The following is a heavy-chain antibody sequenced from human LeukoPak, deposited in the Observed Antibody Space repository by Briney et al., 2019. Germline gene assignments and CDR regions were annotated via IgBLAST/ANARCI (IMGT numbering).Heavy chain of an antibody. CDR3: AKDQGSYYYGSGRSYYMDV. CDR2: FSDSAGNT. D-gene: IGHD3-10*01. CDR1: GFTFSSSA. V-gene: IGHV3-23*01. Sequence: GGSLRLSCAASGFTFSSSAMSWVRQAPGKGLEWVSAFSDSAGNTYYADSVKGRFTISRDNSKNTLYLQMNSLRAEDTAIYYCAKDQGSYYYGSGRSYYMDVWGKGTSVTVSS. J-gene: IGHJ6*03.